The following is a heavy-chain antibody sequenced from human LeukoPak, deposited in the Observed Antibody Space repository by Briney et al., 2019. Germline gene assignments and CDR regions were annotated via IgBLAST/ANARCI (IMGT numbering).Heavy chain of an antibody. CDR3: AKLDS. J-gene: IGHJ4*02. CDR2: LYFSGTT. V-gene: IGHV4-39*01. CDR1: GASINTTGFY. Sequence: SETLSLTCTVSGASINTTGFYWGWVRQPPGKGLEWIGALYFSGTTYTNQSLKSRLTLSVDTSKNQFSLRLNSVTAADTAVYYCAKLDSWGLGTLVTVSS.